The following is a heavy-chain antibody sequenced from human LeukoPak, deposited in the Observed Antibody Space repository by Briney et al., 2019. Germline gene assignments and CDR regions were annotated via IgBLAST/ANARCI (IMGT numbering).Heavy chain of an antibody. CDR1: GYTFSGYY. Sequence: ASVKVSCKASGYTFSGYYMQWVRQAPGQGLTWMGWINPNSGDTNYAQKLQGRVTMTRDTSISTAYMGLSRLRSDDTAVYYCARDVSRVGATGPFDYWAREPLSPSPQ. V-gene: IGHV1-2*02. J-gene: IGHJ4*02. CDR2: INPNSGDT. CDR3: ARDVSRVGATGPFDY. D-gene: IGHD1-26*01.